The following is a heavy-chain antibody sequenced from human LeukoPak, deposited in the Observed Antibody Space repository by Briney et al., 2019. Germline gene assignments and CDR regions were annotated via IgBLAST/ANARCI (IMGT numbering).Heavy chain of an antibody. V-gene: IGHV3-15*01. CDR3: TTDRIAGGG. Sequence: PGGSLRLSCAASGFTFSSYWMHWVRQAPGKGLEWVGRIKTRADGGTAEYAAPVKGRFTISRDDSNNTLYLQMNSLKTEDTAVYYCTTDRIAGGGWGQGTLVTVSS. J-gene: IGHJ4*02. CDR2: IKTRADGGTA. CDR1: GFTFSSYW. D-gene: IGHD2-21*01.